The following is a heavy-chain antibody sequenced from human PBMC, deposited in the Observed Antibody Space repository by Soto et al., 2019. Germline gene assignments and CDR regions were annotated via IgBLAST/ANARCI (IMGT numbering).Heavy chain of an antibody. V-gene: IGHV1-69*01. Sequence: QVQLVQSGAEVKKPGSSVKVSCKVSGGIFSSYAIGWVRQAPGQGLEWMAGIIPITGTTNRAQKFQGRVTVTADESTTTVYMELSSLTAEDTAVYYCAREYSSSSQYLYFDVRDRGTLVTVSS. CDR1: GGIFSSYA. CDR3: AREYSSSSQYLYFDV. J-gene: IGHJ2*01. D-gene: IGHD6-6*01. CDR2: IIPITGTT.